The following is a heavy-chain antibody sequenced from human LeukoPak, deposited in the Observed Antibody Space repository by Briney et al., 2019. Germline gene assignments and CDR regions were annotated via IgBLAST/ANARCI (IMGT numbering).Heavy chain of an antibody. CDR2: ISSSSSYI. CDR1: GFTFSSYS. J-gene: IGHJ4*02. CDR3: ARSARVNDYSFDY. D-gene: IGHD4-11*01. V-gene: IGHV3-21*01. Sequence: PGGSLRLSCAASGFTFSSYSMNWVRQAPGKGLEWVSSISSSSSYIYYADSVKGRFTISRDNAKNSPYLQMNSLRAEDTAVYYCARSARVNDYSFDYWGQGTLVTVSS.